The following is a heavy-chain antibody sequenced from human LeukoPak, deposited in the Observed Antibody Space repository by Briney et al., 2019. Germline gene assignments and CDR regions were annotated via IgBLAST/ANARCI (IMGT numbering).Heavy chain of an antibody. V-gene: IGHV3-23*01. Sequence: GGSLRLSCAASGFTFSNYAMSWVRQAPGKGLEWVSGISGSGISAYYADSVRGRLTISRDNSKNTLYLQINSLRAEDTAVYYCAKVPYYDILTGYFTGPYFDYWGQGTLVTVSS. CDR2: ISGSGISA. CDR3: AKVPYYDILTGYFTGPYFDY. CDR1: GFTFSNYA. J-gene: IGHJ4*02. D-gene: IGHD3-9*01.